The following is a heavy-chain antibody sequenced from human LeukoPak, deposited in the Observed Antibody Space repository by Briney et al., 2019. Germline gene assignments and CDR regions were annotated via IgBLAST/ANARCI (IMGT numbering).Heavy chain of an antibody. J-gene: IGHJ2*01. Sequence: PSETLPLTCTVSGGSISSYYWSWIRQPPGKGLEWIGYIYYSGSTNYNPSLKSRVTISVDTSKNQFSLKLSSVTAADTAVYYCARFLDYYDSSGYYRYFDLWGRGTLVTVSS. CDR3: ARFLDYYDSSGYYRYFDL. CDR2: IYYSGST. D-gene: IGHD3-22*01. V-gene: IGHV4-59*08. CDR1: GGSISSYY.